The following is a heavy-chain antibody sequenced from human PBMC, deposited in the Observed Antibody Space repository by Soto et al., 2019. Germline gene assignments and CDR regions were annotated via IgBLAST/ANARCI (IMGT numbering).Heavy chain of an antibody. J-gene: IGHJ6*02. CDR3: ARDLVDASSSGLYYYYYGMDV. CDR1: GFTFSSYA. V-gene: IGHV3-30-3*01. D-gene: IGHD6-13*01. Sequence: QVQLVESGGGVVQPGRSLRLSCAASGFTFSSYAMHWVRQAPGKGLEWVAVISYDGSNKYYADSVKGRFTISRDNSKNTLYLQLNSLRPEDTAVYYCARDLVDASSSGLYYYYYGMDVWGQGTTVTVSS. CDR2: ISYDGSNK.